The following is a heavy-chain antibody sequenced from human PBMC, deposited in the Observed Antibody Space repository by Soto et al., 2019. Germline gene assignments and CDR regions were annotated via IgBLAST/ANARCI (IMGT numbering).Heavy chain of an antibody. Sequence: EVQLVETGGGLIQPGGSLRLSCAVSGFTVSTNYMSWVRQAPGKGLEWVSALYSGGSTYYADSVKGRFTISRDNSKNTLHLQMTSLRAEDTALYYCARHRDGFSSTFDYWGQGTLVTVSS. J-gene: IGHJ4*02. D-gene: IGHD3-3*01. V-gene: IGHV3-53*02. CDR1: GFTVSTNY. CDR3: ARHRDGFSSTFDY. CDR2: LYSGGST.